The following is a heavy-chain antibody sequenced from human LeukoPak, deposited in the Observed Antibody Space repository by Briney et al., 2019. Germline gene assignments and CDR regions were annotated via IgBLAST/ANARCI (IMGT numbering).Heavy chain of an antibody. Sequence: GGSLRLSCAASGFPVSSKYMTWVRQAPGKGLEWVSVIYSGGSTHYADSVKGRFTISRDNSKNTLYLQMNSLRAEDTAVYYCARDRLHYDSLTGYPADWGQGTLVTVSS. D-gene: IGHD3-9*01. J-gene: IGHJ4*02. CDR3: ARDRLHYDSLTGYPAD. V-gene: IGHV3-66*01. CDR2: IYSGGST. CDR1: GFPVSSKY.